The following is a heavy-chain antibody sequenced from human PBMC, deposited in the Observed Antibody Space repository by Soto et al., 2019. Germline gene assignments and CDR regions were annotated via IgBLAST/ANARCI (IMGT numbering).Heavy chain of an antibody. Sequence: QVQLVQYGAEVKKPGASVKVSCKASGYTFSSYDINWVRQATGQGLEWMGWLNPNSGDTGYAQKFQGRVTLTRNTSINTAYIELSSLTSDGTAVYYCATSGGGWYLYWGQGTLVTVSS. J-gene: IGHJ4*02. CDR1: GYTFSSYD. D-gene: IGHD6-19*01. CDR3: ATSGGGWYLY. V-gene: IGHV1-8*01. CDR2: LNPNSGDT.